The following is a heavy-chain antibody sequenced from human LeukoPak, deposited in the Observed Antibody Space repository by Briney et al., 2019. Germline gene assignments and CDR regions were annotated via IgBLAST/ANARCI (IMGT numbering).Heavy chain of an antibody. D-gene: IGHD3-3*01. J-gene: IGHJ5*02. V-gene: IGHV3-20*04. Sequence: GGSLRLSCAASGFTFDDYGMSWVRQAPGKGLEWVSGINWNGGSTGYADSVKGRFTISRDNAKNSLYLQMNSLRAEDTAVYYCARDNDFWSGSANWFDPWGQGTLVTVSS. CDR2: INWNGGST. CDR3: ARDNDFWSGSANWFDP. CDR1: GFTFDDYG.